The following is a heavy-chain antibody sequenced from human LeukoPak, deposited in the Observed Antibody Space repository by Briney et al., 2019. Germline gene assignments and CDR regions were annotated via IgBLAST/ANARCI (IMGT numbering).Heavy chain of an antibody. Sequence: GSLRLSCAASGFTFSSYAMNWVRQAPGKGLEWVSSGHSDGTTYYADSVKGRFTISRDNSKNTLSLQMNSLRAEDTAVYYCAKGSRIAARPTIWFDSWGQGTLVTVSS. CDR1: GFTFSSYA. CDR2: SGHSDGTT. J-gene: IGHJ5*01. D-gene: IGHD6-6*01. V-gene: IGHV3-23*01. CDR3: AKGSRIAARPTIWFDS.